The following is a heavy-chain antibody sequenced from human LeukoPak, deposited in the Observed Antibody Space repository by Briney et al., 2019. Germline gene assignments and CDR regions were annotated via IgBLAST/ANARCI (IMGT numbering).Heavy chain of an antibody. CDR1: RFTFSSYG. V-gene: IGHV3-30*02. CDR2: IRFDGSYN. J-gene: IGHJ4*02. CDR3: AKDSGSYFDY. Sequence: GGSLRLSCAASRFTFSSYGMHWVRQAPGKGLEWVAFIRFDGSYNYYADSVKGRFTISRDNSKNTLYLQMNSLRADDTAVYYCAKDSGSYFDYWGQGTLVTVSS. D-gene: IGHD1-26*01.